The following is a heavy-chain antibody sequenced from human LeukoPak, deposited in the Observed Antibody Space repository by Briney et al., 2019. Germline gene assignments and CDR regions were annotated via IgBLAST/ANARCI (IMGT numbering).Heavy chain of an antibody. CDR3: ANGGYSREERFDS. Sequence: PGGSLRLSCAASGFTFSSDVMTWVRQAPGKGLEWVSGISAGGGTFYADSVKGRFTVPRDNSKNTLYLQMDSLRAEDTAVYYCANGGYSREERFDSWGQGTLVTVSS. CDR2: ISAGGGT. V-gene: IGHV3-23*01. J-gene: IGHJ5*01. CDR1: GFTFSSDV. D-gene: IGHD6-13*01.